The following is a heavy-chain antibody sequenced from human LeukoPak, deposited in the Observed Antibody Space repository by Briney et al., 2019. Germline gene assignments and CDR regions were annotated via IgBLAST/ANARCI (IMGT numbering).Heavy chain of an antibody. CDR2: IGWNSGSI. CDR1: GFTFDDYA. Sequence: GGSLRLSCAASGFTFDDYAMHWVRQAPGKGLEWVSGIGWNSGSIGYADSVKGRFTISRDNAKNSLYLQMNSLRAEDTALYYCAKSNSPGIAVAGTFDIWGQGTMVTVSS. CDR3: AKSNSPGIAVAGTFDI. D-gene: IGHD6-19*01. V-gene: IGHV3-9*01. J-gene: IGHJ3*02.